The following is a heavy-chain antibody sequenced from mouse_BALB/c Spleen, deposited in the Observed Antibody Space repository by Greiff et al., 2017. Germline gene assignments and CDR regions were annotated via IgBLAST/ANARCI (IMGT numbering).Heavy chain of an antibody. Sequence: VQLQQSGPGLVQPTQSLSITCTVSGFSLTSYGVHWVRQSPGKGLEWLGVIWSGGSTDYNAAFISRLSISKDNSKSQVFFKMNSLQANDTAIYYCARTGGKGGFYYFDYWGQGTTLTVSS. CDR1: GFSLTSYG. CDR2: IWSGGST. CDR3: ARTGGKGGFYYFDY. J-gene: IGHJ2*01. V-gene: IGHV2-2*02. D-gene: IGHD1-3*01.